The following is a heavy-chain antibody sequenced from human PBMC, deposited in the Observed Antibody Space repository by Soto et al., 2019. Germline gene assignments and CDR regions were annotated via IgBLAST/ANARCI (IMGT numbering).Heavy chain of an antibody. CDR3: AKAVGSPAPYNWFDP. Sequence: EVQLLESGGGLVQPGGSLRLSCAASGFTFNTYAMTWVRQTPGKGLEWVSSISDSGGNTYSADSVKGRFTISRDNSKNTLFLQMNSLRAEDTAVYYCAKAVGSPAPYNWFDPWGQGTLVTVSS. J-gene: IGHJ5*02. D-gene: IGHD1-26*01. V-gene: IGHV3-23*01. CDR1: GFTFNTYA. CDR2: ISDSGGNT.